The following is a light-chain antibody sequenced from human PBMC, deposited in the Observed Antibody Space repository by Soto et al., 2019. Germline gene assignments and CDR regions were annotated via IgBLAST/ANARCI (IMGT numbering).Light chain of an antibody. Sequence: DTVLTQSPGTLSLSPGERATLSCRARESVSSSYLAWYQQKPGQAPRLLIYGASSRATGIPDRFSGSGSGTDFILTISRMEPEDFAVYYCQQYAGSPGTFGQGTKVEIK. V-gene: IGKV3-20*01. CDR3: QQYAGSPGT. CDR1: ESVSSSY. CDR2: GAS. J-gene: IGKJ1*01.